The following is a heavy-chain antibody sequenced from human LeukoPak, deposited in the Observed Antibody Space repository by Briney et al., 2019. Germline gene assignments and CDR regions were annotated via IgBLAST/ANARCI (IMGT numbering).Heavy chain of an antibody. D-gene: IGHD3-3*01. CDR3: ARTRDYDFWSGYYDPTYYYGMDV. J-gene: IGHJ6*02. V-gene: IGHV3-30*03. CDR2: ISSDGSSK. Sequence: PGRSLSLSCAASGFTFSSNAMHWVRQAPGKGLEWVASISSDGSSKYYADSVKGRFTISRDNSKNTLYLQMNSLRAEDTAVYYCARTRDYDFWSGYYDPTYYYGMDVWGQGTTVTVSS. CDR1: GFTFSSNA.